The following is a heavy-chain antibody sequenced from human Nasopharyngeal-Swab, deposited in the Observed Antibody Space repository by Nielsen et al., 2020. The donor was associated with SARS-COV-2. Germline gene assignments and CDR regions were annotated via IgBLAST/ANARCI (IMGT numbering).Heavy chain of an antibody. CDR2: ISSSSSTI. Sequence: GESLKISCAASGFTFRSYSMNWVRQAPGKGLEWVSYISSSSSTIYYADSVKGRFTISRDNAKNSLYLQMNSLRAEETAVYYCGKKWGGDYYGSGSLPYYMDVWGKGTTVTVSS. J-gene: IGHJ6*03. CDR3: GKKWGGDYYGSGSLPYYMDV. CDR1: GFTFRSYS. D-gene: IGHD3-10*01. V-gene: IGHV3-48*04.